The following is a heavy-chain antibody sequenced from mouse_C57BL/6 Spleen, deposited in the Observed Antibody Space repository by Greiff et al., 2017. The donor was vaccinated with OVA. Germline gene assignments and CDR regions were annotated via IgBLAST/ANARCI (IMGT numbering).Heavy chain of an antibody. CDR3: ARDTTVGFDY. CDR1: GYTFTSYW. Sequence: QVQLQQPGAELVMPGASVKLSCKASGYTFTSYWMHWVKQRPGQGLEWIGGIDPSDSYTNYNQKFKGKSTLTVDKSSSTAYMQLSSLTSEDSAVYYCARDTTVGFDYWGQGTTLTVSS. J-gene: IGHJ2*01. D-gene: IGHD1-1*01. CDR2: IDPSDSYT. V-gene: IGHV1-69*01.